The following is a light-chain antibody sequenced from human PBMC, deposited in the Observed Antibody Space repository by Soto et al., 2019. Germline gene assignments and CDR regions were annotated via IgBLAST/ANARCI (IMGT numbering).Light chain of an antibody. J-gene: IGKJ4*01. CDR3: QQYNNWPPLT. CDR1: QSVSSN. CDR2: GAS. V-gene: IGKV3-15*01. Sequence: EIVMTQSPATLSVSPGERATLSCRASQSVSSNLAWYQQKTGQAPRLLIYGASTRATGIPARLSGSGSGTEFTLTISSLQSKDFAVYYCQQYNNWPPLTFGGGTKVEIK.